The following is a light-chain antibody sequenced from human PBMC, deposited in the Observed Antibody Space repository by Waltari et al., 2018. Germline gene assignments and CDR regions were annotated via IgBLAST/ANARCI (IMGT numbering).Light chain of an antibody. CDR2: GAS. Sequence: EIVMTQSPATLSVFPGAGATLSFRASQSFRSNLSWYQHKPGQAPRLLISGASTRATGIPAGFSGSGSGTEFTLTISSLQSEDFAVYSCQQYDNWLGTFGQGTKVEIK. CDR3: QQYDNWLGT. J-gene: IGKJ1*01. V-gene: IGKV3-15*01. CDR1: QSFRSN.